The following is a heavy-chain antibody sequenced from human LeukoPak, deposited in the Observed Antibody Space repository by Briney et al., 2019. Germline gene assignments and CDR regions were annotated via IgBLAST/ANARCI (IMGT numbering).Heavy chain of an antibody. CDR2: INPNSGGT. CDR1: GYTFTGYY. CDR3: ARMEPSYNWFDP. V-gene: IGHV1-2*02. Sequence: ASVKVSCKASGYTFTGYYMHWVRQAPGQGLEWMGWINPNSGGTNYAQKFRGRVTMTRDTSISTAYMELSRLRSDDTAVYYCARMEPSYNWFDPWGQGTLVTVSS. D-gene: IGHD1-26*01. J-gene: IGHJ5*02.